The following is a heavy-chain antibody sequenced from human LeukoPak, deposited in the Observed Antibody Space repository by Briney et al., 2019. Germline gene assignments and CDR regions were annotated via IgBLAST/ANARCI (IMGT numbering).Heavy chain of an antibody. Sequence: GGSLRLSCVASGFTFSSYSMNWVRQAPGKGLEWVSSISSSSSYIYYADSVKGRFTISRDNAKNSLYLQMNSLRAEDTAVYYCARGSVMVRGVIPLEGSWGQGTLVTVSS. CDR2: ISSSSSYI. J-gene: IGHJ4*02. CDR1: GFTFSSYS. CDR3: ARGSVMVRGVIPLEGS. D-gene: IGHD3-10*01. V-gene: IGHV3-21*01.